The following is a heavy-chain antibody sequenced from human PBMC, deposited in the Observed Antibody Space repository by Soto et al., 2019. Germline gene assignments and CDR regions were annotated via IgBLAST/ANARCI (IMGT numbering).Heavy chain of an antibody. CDR2: IYPGDSDT. CDR1: GHSFARYW. Sequence: ESKTINNTSAGHSFARYWIGWMRQMPGKGLEWMGIIYPGDSDTRYSPSFQGQVTISADKSISTAYLQWSSLKASDTAMYYCARAPSYCSGGSCYSHSYYGMEVWGQGTSVNLSS. D-gene: IGHD2-15*01. V-gene: IGHV5-51*01. CDR3: ARAPSYCSGGSCYSHSYYGMEV. J-gene: IGHJ6*01.